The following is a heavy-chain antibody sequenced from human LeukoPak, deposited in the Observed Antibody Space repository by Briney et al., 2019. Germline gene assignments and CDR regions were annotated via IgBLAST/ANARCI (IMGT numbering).Heavy chain of an antibody. CDR2: IYTSGST. CDR3: ARQAYCGGDCYPRYYYYYYYMDV. J-gene: IGHJ6*03. V-gene: IGHV4-61*02. Sequence: PSQTLSLTCTVSGGSISSGSYYWSWIRQPAGKGLEWIGRIYTSGSTNYNPSLKSRVTISVDTSKNQFSLKLSSVTAADTAVYYCARQAYCGGDCYPRYYYYYYYMDVWGKGTTVTVSS. D-gene: IGHD2-21*01. CDR1: GGSISSGSYY.